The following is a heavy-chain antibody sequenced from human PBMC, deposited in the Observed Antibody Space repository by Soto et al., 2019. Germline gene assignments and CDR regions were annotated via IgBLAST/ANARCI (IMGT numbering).Heavy chain of an antibody. CDR2: IYYGGYT. D-gene: IGHD3-10*01. Sequence: QLQLQESGSGLVKPSQTLSLTCAVSGGSISSGDYSWNWIRQPPGKGLEWIGYIYYGGYTYYNPSLQSRLTMSVDRSRNQFSLKLNSVTAADTAVYYCARVRREFDTSGPVDYWGQGTLVTVSS. V-gene: IGHV4-30-2*01. CDR3: ARVRREFDTSGPVDY. J-gene: IGHJ4*02. CDR1: GGSISSGDYS.